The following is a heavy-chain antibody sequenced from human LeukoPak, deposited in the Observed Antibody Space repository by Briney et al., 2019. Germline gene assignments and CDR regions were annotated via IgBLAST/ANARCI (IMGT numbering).Heavy chain of an antibody. CDR3: AKHRRYQNSFFDY. CDR1: GFTFSSYA. J-gene: IGHJ4*02. CDR2: ISGSGGST. Sequence: PGGSLRLSCAASGFTFSSYAMSWVRPAPGKGLEWVSAISGSGGSTYYADSVKGRFTISRDNSKNTLYLQMNSLRAEDTAVYYCAKHRRYQNSFFDYWGQGTLVTVSS. D-gene: IGHD2-2*01. V-gene: IGHV3-23*01.